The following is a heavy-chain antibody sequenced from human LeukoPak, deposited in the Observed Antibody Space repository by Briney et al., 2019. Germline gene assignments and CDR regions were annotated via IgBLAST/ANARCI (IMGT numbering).Heavy chain of an antibody. CDR1: GYRFTSYW. Sequence: GGXXXISWKGSGYRFTSYWIGWVRQMPGKGLEGMGIIYPGDSDTRYSPSFEGQVTISADKSIRNAYLQWSSLKASDTAMYYCARLNDVGARAFDYWGQGTLVTVSS. V-gene: IGHV5-51*01. CDR3: ARLNDVGARAFDY. J-gene: IGHJ4*02. CDR2: IYPGDSDT. D-gene: IGHD1-26*01.